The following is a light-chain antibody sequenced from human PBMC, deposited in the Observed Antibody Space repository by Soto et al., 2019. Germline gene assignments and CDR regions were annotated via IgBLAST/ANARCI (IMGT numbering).Light chain of an antibody. CDR1: QSVSSSY. J-gene: IGKJ5*01. Sequence: EIVLTQSPGTLSLSPGERATLSCRASQSVSSSYLAWYQQKPGQAPRLLIYGASSRATGIPDRFSGSGSGTDFTLTISRLEPEDFAVYYCQQYNNWPAFGQGTRLE. CDR3: QQYNNWPA. CDR2: GAS. V-gene: IGKV3-20*01.